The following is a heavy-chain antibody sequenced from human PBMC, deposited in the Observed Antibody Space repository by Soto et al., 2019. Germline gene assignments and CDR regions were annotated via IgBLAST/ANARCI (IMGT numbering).Heavy chain of an antibody. CDR1: GYTFSNYA. CDR3: ARSELERGEVGYYGMDV. Sequence: QVQLVQSGADLKKPGASVQVSCKTSGYTFSNYAINWVRQAPGQGLEWMGWISSYNSYNGDTKYARMLQDRLTMTLDTPTATAYMELRSLRSDDTAVYYCARSELERGEVGYYGMDVWGQGTTVTVSS. V-gene: IGHV1-18*04. D-gene: IGHD3-16*01. J-gene: IGHJ6*02. CDR2: ISSYNSYNGDT.